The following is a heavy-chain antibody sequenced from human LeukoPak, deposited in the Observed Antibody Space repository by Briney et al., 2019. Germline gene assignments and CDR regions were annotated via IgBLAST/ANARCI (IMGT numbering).Heavy chain of an antibody. CDR3: ARGYGGNSDTYYYYYGMDV. D-gene: IGHD4-23*01. CDR2: IYYSGST. J-gene: IGHJ6*02. V-gene: IGHV4-39*01. CDR1: GGSISSSSYY. Sequence: ASETLSLTCTVSGGSISSSSYYWGWIRQPPGKGLEWIGSIYYSGSTYYNPSLKSRVTISVDTSKNQFSLKLSSVTAADTAVYYCARGYGGNSDTYYYYYGMDVWGQGTTVTVSS.